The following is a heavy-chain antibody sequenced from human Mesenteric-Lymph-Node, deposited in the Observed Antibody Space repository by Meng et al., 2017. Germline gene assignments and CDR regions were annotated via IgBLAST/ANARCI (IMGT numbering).Heavy chain of an antibody. CDR3: ARDAYYDSSGYGFGVLRLVDY. CDR1: GFTLSSYR. Sequence: GESLKISCAASGFTLSSYRMIWVRQAPGKGLEWVAHIEQNGNEKYYVDSVKGRFTISRDNSKNTLYLQMNSLRAEDTAVYYCARDAYYDSSGYGFGVLRLVDYWGQGTLVTVSS. D-gene: IGHD3-22*01. CDR2: IEQNGNEK. V-gene: IGHV3-7*01. J-gene: IGHJ4*02.